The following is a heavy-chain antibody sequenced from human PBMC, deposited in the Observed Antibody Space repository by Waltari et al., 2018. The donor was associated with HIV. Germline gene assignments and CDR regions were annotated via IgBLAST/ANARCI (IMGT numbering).Heavy chain of an antibody. J-gene: IGHJ4*02. CDR1: GGSISSYY. CDR2: IYYSGST. CDR3: AREGRGYSSGWSRVIDY. V-gene: IGHV4-59*01. Sequence: QVQLQESGPGLVKPSETLSLTCTVSGGSISSYYWSWIRQPPGKGLEWIGYIYYSGSTTYHPSLMSRVTISVDTSKNQFSLKLSSVTAADTAVYYCAREGRGYSSGWSRVIDYWGQGTLVTVSS. D-gene: IGHD6-19*01.